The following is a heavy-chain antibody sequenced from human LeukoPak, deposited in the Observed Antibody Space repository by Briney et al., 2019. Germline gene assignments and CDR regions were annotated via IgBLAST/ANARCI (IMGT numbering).Heavy chain of an antibody. Sequence: GGALRLSCAASGFTFNRNAISWVRQAPGKGLERVSTICGSGDKTFYADSVKGRFTISRDNSKNMLHLQMSSLTGEDTALYYCVRRGDASSGWGDHDYWGQGALVTVSS. J-gene: IGHJ4*02. CDR3: VRRGDASSGWGDHDY. CDR1: GFTFNRNA. CDR2: ICGSGDKT. V-gene: IGHV3-23*01. D-gene: IGHD6-19*01.